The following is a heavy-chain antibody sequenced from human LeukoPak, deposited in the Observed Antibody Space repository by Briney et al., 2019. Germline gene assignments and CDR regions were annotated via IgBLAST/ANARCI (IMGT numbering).Heavy chain of an antibody. CDR3: ARGGWFGELTFVTH. CDR2: ISGSGGST. V-gene: IGHV3-23*01. D-gene: IGHD3-10*01. Sequence: PGGSLRLSCAASGFTFSNYAMSWVRQAPGKGVEWVSAISGSGGSTYYADSVKGRFTASRENAQTSLYLQMNSLRAGDTAVYYCARGGWFGELTFVTHWGQGTLVTVSS. CDR1: GFTFSNYA. J-gene: IGHJ4*02.